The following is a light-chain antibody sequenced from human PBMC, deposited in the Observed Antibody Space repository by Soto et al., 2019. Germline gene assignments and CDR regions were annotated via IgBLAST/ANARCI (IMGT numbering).Light chain of an antibody. Sequence: EIVLTQSPGTLSLSPGERATLSCRARERVSSTFLAWYQQKRGQAPRLLIYGASSRAPGIPDRFSASGSGTDFTLTISRLEPEDFAVYYCQQHGSSPRTFGGGTKVEI. CDR2: GAS. CDR3: QQHGSSPRT. CDR1: ERVSSTF. J-gene: IGKJ4*01. V-gene: IGKV3-20*01.